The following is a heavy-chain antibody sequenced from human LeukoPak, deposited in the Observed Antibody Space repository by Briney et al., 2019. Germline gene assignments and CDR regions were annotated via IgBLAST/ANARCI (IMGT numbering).Heavy chain of an antibody. D-gene: IGHD5-12*01. CDR1: GFTFSSYA. Sequence: GVSLRLSCAASGFTFSSYAMSWVRQAPGKGLEWVSAISGSGGSTYYADSVKGRFTISRDNSKNTLYLQMNSLRAEDTAVYYCAKDSWRSVSSSPFDPWGQGTLVTVSS. CDR2: ISGSGGST. J-gene: IGHJ5*02. CDR3: AKDSWRSVSSSPFDP. V-gene: IGHV3-23*01.